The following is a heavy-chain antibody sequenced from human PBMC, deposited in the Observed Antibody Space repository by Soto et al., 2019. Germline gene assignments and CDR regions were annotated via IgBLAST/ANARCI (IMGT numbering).Heavy chain of an antibody. D-gene: IGHD3-10*01. Sequence: ASVKVSCKASGDTFSFYTINWVRQAPGLGLEWMGRVNPILSMSNYAQKFQGRVTMTADKSTSTAYMELRSLRSEDTAFYYCATSYGSGYRAFDYRGQGTLVTVS. CDR2: VNPILSMS. CDR1: GDTFSFYT. J-gene: IGHJ4*02. V-gene: IGHV1-69*02. CDR3: ATSYGSGYRAFDY.